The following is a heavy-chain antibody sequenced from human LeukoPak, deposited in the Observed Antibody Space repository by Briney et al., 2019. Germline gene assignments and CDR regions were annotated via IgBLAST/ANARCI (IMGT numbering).Heavy chain of an antibody. CDR2: ISAYNGNT. Sequence: ASVKVSCKASGYTFTSYGISWVRQAPGQGLEWMGWISAYNGNTNYAQKLQGRVTMTTDTSTSTAYMELRSLRSDDTAVYYCAEDPGDYGDYDWFDPWGQGTLVTVSP. CDR3: AEDPGDYGDYDWFDP. D-gene: IGHD4-17*01. J-gene: IGHJ5*02. V-gene: IGHV1-18*01. CDR1: GYTFTSYG.